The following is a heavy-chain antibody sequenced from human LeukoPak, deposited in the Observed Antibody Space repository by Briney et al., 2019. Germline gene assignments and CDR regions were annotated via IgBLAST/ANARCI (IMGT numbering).Heavy chain of an antibody. CDR3: ARVGVDGYFGWLFNY. CDR2: IIPIFGTA. V-gene: IGHV1-69*13. D-gene: IGHD3-9*01. J-gene: IGHJ4*02. CDR1: GGTFSSYA. Sequence: ASVKVSCKASGGTFSSYAISWVRQAPGQGLEWMGGIIPIFGTANYAQKFQGRVTITADESTSTAYMELSSLRSEDTAVYYCARVGVDGYFGWLFNYWGQGTLVTVSS.